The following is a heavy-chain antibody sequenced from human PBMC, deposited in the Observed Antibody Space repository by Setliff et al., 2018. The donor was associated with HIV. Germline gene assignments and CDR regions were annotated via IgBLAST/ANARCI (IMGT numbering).Heavy chain of an antibody. J-gene: IGHJ4*02. Sequence: PGGSLRLSCAASGFTFSRYGMHWVRQAPGKGLEWVAFISYDGSKKYDADFVKGRFTISRDNSKNTLYLQMNSLRTDDTAVYYCARGRVLEWLLNHWGQGTRVTVSS. D-gene: IGHD3-3*01. V-gene: IGHV3-30*04. CDR2: ISYDGSKK. CDR3: ARGRVLEWLLNH. CDR1: GFTFSRYG.